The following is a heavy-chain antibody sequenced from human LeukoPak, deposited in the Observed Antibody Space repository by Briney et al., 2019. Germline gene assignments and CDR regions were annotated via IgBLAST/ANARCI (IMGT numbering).Heavy chain of an antibody. J-gene: IGHJ3*02. CDR2: INHSGST. D-gene: IGHD3-10*01. V-gene: IGHV4-34*01. Sequence: SETLSLTCAVYGGSFSGYYWSWIRQPPGKGLEWIGEINHSGSTNYNPSLKSRVTMSVDTSKNQFSLKLSSVTAADTAVYYCARILRTRITMVQGVWGAFDIWGQGTMVTVSS. CDR1: GGSFSGYY. CDR3: ARILRTRITMVQGVWGAFDI.